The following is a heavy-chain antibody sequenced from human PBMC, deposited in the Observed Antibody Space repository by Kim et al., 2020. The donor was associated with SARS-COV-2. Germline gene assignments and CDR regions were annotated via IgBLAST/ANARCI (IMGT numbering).Heavy chain of an antibody. D-gene: IGHD1-20*01. Sequence: GGSLRLSCAASGFTFSRSGMPWVRQAPGKGLEWVAFTSSEGTNNYHADSVKGRFTISRDNSKNTLFLQMNSLSAEDTAVYFCARDGISGIENWGQGTPVALSS. CDR3: ARDGISGIEN. J-gene: IGHJ4*02. CDR2: TSSEGTNN. V-gene: IGHV3-33*08. CDR1: GFTFSRSG.